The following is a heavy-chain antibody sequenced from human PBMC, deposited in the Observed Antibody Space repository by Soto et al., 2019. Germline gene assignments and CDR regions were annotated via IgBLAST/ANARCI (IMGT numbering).Heavy chain of an antibody. D-gene: IGHD2-15*01. CDR1: GFTFSTYW. V-gene: IGHV3-7*05. CDR3: ARESEGGGLDY. Sequence: PGGSLRLSCAASGFTFSTYWMSWVRQAPGKGLEWVANIKEDGSEKYYADSVKGRFTISRDNAKNSLYLQMNSLRAEDTAVYYCARESEGGGLDYWGQGTLVTVSS. J-gene: IGHJ4*02. CDR2: IKEDGSEK.